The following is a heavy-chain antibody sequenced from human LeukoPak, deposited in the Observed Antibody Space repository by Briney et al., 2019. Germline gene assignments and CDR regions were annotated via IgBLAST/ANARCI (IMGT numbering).Heavy chain of an antibody. CDR1: GFTFSSYS. CDR2: ISSSSSYI. Sequence: GGSLRLSCAASGFTFSSYSMSWVRQAPGKGLEWVSSISSSSSYIYYADSVKGRFTISRDNAKNSLYLQMNSLRAEDTAVYYCAREGPYYYDSSGYYPFDYWGQGTLVTVSS. D-gene: IGHD3-22*01. V-gene: IGHV3-21*01. J-gene: IGHJ4*02. CDR3: AREGPYYYDSSGYYPFDY.